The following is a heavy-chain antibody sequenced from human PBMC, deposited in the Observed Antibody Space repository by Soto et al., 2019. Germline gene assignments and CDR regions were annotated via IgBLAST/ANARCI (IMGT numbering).Heavy chain of an antibody. J-gene: IGHJ4*02. CDR2: INHSGST. Sequence: SETLSLTCAFYGGSFSGYYWSLIRQPPGRGLEWIGEINHSGSTNYNPSLKSRVTISVDTSKNQFSLKLSSVTAADTAVYYCARDGPFGEFDYWGQGTLVTVSS. D-gene: IGHD3-10*01. CDR3: ARDGPFGEFDY. CDR1: GGSFSGYY. V-gene: IGHV4-34*01.